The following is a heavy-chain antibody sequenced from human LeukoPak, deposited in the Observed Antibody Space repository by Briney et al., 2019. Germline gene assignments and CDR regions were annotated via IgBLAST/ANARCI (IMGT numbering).Heavy chain of an antibody. J-gene: IGHJ6*02. Sequence: ASVKVSCKASGYTFTGYYMHWVRQAPGQGLEWMGWINPNSGGTNYAQKFQGRVTMTRDTSISTAYMELSRLRSDDTAVYYCAIRKITGGSYNGMDVWGQGTTVTVSS. CDR3: AIRKITGGSYNGMDV. CDR1: GYTFTGYY. CDR2: INPNSGGT. D-gene: IGHD7-27*01. V-gene: IGHV1-2*02.